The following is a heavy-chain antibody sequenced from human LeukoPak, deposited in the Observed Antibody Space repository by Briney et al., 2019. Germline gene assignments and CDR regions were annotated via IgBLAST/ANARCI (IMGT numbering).Heavy chain of an antibody. J-gene: IGHJ4*02. CDR2: ISYDGSNK. CDR3: ARAFPKYYYDSSGYYEA. CDR1: GFTFSSYA. V-gene: IGHV3-30-3*01. D-gene: IGHD3-22*01. Sequence: GGSLRLSCAASGFTFSSYAMSWVRQAPGKGLEWVGVISYDGSNKYYAVSVKGRFTISRDNSKNTLSLQMNSLRAEDTAVYYCARAFPKYYYDSSGYYEAWGQGTLVTVSS.